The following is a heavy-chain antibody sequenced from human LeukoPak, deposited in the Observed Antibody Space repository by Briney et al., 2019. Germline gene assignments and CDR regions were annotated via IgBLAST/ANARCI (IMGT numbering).Heavy chain of an antibody. CDR3: ARKDSGSYSIDY. CDR2: ISGSGGST. D-gene: IGHD1-26*01. CDR1: GFTFSSYA. V-gene: IGHV3-23*01. Sequence: GGSLRLSCAASGFTFSSYAMSWVRQAPEKGLEWVSVISGSGGSTYSADSVKGRFTISRHNSQNTLYLQVNNLRAEDTAVYYCARKDSGSYSIDYWGQGTLVTVSS. J-gene: IGHJ4*02.